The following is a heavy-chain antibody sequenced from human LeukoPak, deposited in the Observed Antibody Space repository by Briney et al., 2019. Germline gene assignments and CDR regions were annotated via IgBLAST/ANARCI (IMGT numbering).Heavy chain of an antibody. CDR2: IIPILGIA. D-gene: IGHD2-2*01. Sequence: SVKVSCKASGGTFSSYTISWVRQAPGQGLEWMGRIIPILGIANYAKKFQGRVTITANKTTRKAYMEVSRLRSDDTAVYYCARSIVVVPAARYWGQGTLVTVSP. V-gene: IGHV1-69*02. J-gene: IGHJ4*02. CDR1: GGTFSSYT. CDR3: ARSIVVVPAARY.